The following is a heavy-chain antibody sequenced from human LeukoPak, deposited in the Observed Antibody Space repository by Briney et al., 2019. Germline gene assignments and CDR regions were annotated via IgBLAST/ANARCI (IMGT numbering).Heavy chain of an antibody. CDR1: GFTFSNCW. V-gene: IGHV3-21*01. Sequence: PGGSLRLSCAASGFTFSNCWMHWVRQAPGKGLEWVSSISSSSSYIYYADSVKGRFTISRDNAKNSLYLQMNSLRAEDTAVYYCASDGVTMVRGENYFDYWGQGTLVTVSS. CDR3: ASDGVTMVRGENYFDY. J-gene: IGHJ4*02. CDR2: ISSSSSYI. D-gene: IGHD3-10*01.